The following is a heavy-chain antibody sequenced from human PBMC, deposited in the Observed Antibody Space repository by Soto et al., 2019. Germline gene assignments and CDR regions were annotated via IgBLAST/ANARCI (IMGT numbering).Heavy chain of an antibody. Sequence: QVQLVESGGGVVQPGRSLRLSCAVSGFTVSTYGMHWVRQAPGKGLEWVAVISREGGTKYYADSVKGRFTISRDNSRNRLCLGMNSLRGDDMAGYYCTGEVASGYWGQGTLVSVSS. CDR3: TGEVASGY. D-gene: IGHD2-8*02. J-gene: IGHJ4*02. CDR2: ISREGGTK. V-gene: IGHV3-30*03. CDR1: GFTVSTYG.